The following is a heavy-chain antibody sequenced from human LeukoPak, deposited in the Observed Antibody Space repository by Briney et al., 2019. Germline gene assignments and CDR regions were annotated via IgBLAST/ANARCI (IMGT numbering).Heavy chain of an antibody. Sequence: PGGSLRLSCAASGFTFSSYSMNWVRQAPGKGLEWVSSISSSSSYIYYADSVKGRFTISRDNAKNSLYLQMNSLRAEDTAVYYCARILTGQGWFDPWGQGTRVTVSS. J-gene: IGHJ5*02. V-gene: IGHV3-21*01. CDR2: ISSSSSYI. CDR1: GFTFSSYS. D-gene: IGHD3-9*01. CDR3: ARILTGQGWFDP.